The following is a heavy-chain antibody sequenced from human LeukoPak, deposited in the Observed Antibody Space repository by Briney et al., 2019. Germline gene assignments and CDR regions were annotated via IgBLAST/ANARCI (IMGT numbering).Heavy chain of an antibody. J-gene: IGHJ4*02. Sequence: CFSYIISSISTISYADSVKARFTISRDNAKNSLYLQMNSLRAEDTAVYYCATQIVGALDYWGQGTLVTVSS. V-gene: IGHV3-48*01. CDR3: ATQIVGALDY. D-gene: IGHD1-26*01. CDR2: IISSISTI.